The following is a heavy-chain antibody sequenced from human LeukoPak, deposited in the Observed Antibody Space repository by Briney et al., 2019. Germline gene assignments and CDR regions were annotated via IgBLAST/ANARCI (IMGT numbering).Heavy chain of an antibody. J-gene: IGHJ3*02. V-gene: IGHV3-11*04. D-gene: IGHD6-19*01. Sequence: GGSLRLSCAASGFTFSDYYMSWIRQAPGKGLEWASYISSSGSTIYYADSVKGRFTISRDNAKNSLYLQMNSLRAEDTAVHYCARDLSVAGTRSNAFDIWGQGAMVTVSS. CDR3: ARDLSVAGTRSNAFDI. CDR1: GFTFSDYY. CDR2: ISSSGSTI.